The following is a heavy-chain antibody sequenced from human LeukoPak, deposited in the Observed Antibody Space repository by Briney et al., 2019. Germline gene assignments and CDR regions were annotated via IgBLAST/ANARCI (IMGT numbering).Heavy chain of an antibody. CDR3: ARDGVTIFKGDPH. V-gene: IGHV4-34*01. J-gene: IGHJ4*02. D-gene: IGHD3-3*02. CDR2: INYMGAT. Sequence: PSETLSLTCAVYGGSFSGDHRTWIRETPGKRPEWIGQINYMGATSYNPSFQSRVTISGDTSKNQFSLELTSVTAADTAVYYCARDGVTIFKGDPHWGQGTAVTVSS. CDR1: GGSFSGDH.